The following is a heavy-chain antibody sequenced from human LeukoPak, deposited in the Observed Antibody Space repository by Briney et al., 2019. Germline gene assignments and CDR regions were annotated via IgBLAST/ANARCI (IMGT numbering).Heavy chain of an antibody. CDR2: ISGTGYNT. CDR3: AKHVSGSLFYFDY. J-gene: IGHJ4*02. CDR1: GFTVSSNY. V-gene: IGHV3-23*01. Sequence: GGSLRLSCSASGFTVSSNYMSWVRQAPGKGLEWVSGISGTGYNTYYADSVKGRFTISRDNSKNTLYLQMNSLGAEDTAVYYCAKHVSGSLFYFDYWGQRTLVTVSS. D-gene: IGHD3-10*01.